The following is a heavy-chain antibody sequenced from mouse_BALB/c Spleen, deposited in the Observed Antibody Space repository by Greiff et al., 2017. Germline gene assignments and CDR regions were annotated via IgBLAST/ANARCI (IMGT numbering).Heavy chain of an antibody. Sequence: EVQVVESGGGLVQPGGSRKLSCAASGFTFSSFGMHWVRQAPEKGLEWVAYISSGSSTIYYADTVKGRFTISRDNPKNTLFLQMTSLRSEDTAMYYCARLLGRGFDYWGQGTTLTVSS. CDR1: GFTFSSFG. D-gene: IGHD1-1*02. V-gene: IGHV5-17*02. CDR2: ISSGSSTI. CDR3: ARLLGRGFDY. J-gene: IGHJ2*01.